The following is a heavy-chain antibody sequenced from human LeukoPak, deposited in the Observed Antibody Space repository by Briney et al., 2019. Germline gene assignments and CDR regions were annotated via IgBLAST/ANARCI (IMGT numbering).Heavy chain of an antibody. Sequence: SETLSLTCAVYGGSFSGYYWSWIRQPPGKGLEWIGYIHYSGSTNYNPSLKSRVTISVDTSKNQFSLKLGSVTAADTALYYCARHGSLAPRYYYDLDVWGQGTTVTVSS. J-gene: IGHJ6*02. D-gene: IGHD3-10*01. CDR1: GGSFSGYY. V-gene: IGHV4-59*08. CDR2: IHYSGST. CDR3: ARHGSLAPRYYYDLDV.